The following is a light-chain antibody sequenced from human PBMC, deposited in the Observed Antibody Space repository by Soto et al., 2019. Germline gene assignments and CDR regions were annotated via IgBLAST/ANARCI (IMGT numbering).Light chain of an antibody. CDR3: QKFNNYPIT. CDR2: AAS. J-gene: IGKJ5*01. Sequence: IQLTQSPSSLSASVGDRVIITCRASQGISSYLAWYQQKPGKAPKLLIYAASTLQSGVPSRFSGSGSGTEFTLTIRSLQPEDFATYYCQKFNNYPITFGQGTRLEIK. V-gene: IGKV1-9*01. CDR1: QGISSY.